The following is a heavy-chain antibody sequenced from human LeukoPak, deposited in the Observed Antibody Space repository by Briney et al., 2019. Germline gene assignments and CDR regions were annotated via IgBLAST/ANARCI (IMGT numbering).Heavy chain of an antibody. V-gene: IGHV4-59*08. CDR1: GGSISSYY. D-gene: IGHD3-10*01. Sequence: KSSETLSLTCTVSGGSISSYYWSWIRQPPGKGLEWIGYIYYSGSTNYNPSLKSRVTISVDTSKNQFSLKLSSVTAADTAVYYCARHVGRLLWFGELGPRGQGTLVTVSS. CDR2: IYYSGST. J-gene: IGHJ5*02. CDR3: ARHVGRLLWFGELGP.